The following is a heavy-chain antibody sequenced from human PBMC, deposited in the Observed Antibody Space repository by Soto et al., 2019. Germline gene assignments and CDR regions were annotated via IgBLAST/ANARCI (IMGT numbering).Heavy chain of an antibody. CDR3: AKASDFNYRFGNWFDP. D-gene: IGHD1-7*01. CDR1: GFTFSSYA. Sequence: GGSLRLSCAASGFTFSSYAMSWVRQAPGKGLEWVSAISGSGGSTYYADSVKGRFTISRDNSKNTLYLQMNSLRAEDTAVYYCAKASDFNYRFGNWFDPWGQGTLVTVSS. CDR2: ISGSGGST. V-gene: IGHV3-23*01. J-gene: IGHJ5*02.